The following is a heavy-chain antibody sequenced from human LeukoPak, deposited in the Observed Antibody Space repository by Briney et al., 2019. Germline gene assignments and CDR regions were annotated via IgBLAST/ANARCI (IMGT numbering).Heavy chain of an antibody. J-gene: IGHJ5*02. Sequence: PSETLSLTCTVSGGSISSGSYYWGWIRQPPGKGLEWIGSIFYSGSTYYNPSLKTRVPISVDTSKSQFSLKLNSVTAADTAVYYCAGLRGYSNSWGQGTLVTVSS. CDR3: AGLRGYSNS. V-gene: IGHV4-39*01. D-gene: IGHD5-18*01. CDR1: GGSISSGSYY. CDR2: IFYSGST.